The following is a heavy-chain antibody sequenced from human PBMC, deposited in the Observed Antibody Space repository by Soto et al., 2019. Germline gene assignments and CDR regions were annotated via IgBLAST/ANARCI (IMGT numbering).Heavy chain of an antibody. Sequence: EVQLLESGGGLVQPGGSLRLSCAASGFTFSSHAMTWVRQAPGKGLEWVSTISGSGAGTYYADSVKGRFTASRDNSKNTLYLQMNSLRAEAPAVYYCAIGAATGGDYFDYWGPGTLVTVSS. V-gene: IGHV3-23*01. D-gene: IGHD6-13*01. CDR2: ISGSGAGT. CDR1: GFTFSSHA. CDR3: AIGAATGGDYFDY. J-gene: IGHJ4*01.